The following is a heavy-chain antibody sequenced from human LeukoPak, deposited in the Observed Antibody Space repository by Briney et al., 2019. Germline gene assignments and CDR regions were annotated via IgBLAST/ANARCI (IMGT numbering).Heavy chain of an antibody. J-gene: IGHJ4*02. D-gene: IGHD3-22*01. V-gene: IGHV3-33*01. CDR3: ARDLADSSDSYGVFDY. CDR1: GFTFSNYA. Sequence: PGRSLRLSCAASGFTFSNYAMHWVRQAPGKGLEWVAVIWYDGSNKYYADSAKGRFTISRDNSKNTLYLQMNSLRAEDTAVYYCARDLADSSDSYGVFDYWGQGTLVTVSS. CDR2: IWYDGSNK.